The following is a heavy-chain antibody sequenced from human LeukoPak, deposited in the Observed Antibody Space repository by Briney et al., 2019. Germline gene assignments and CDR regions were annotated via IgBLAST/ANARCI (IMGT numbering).Heavy chain of an antibody. D-gene: IGHD2-2*01. CDR1: GGSISSGGYS. CDR2: IYHSGST. Sequence: PSETLSLTCAVSGGSISSGGYSWSWIRQPPGKGLEWIGDIYHSGSTYYNPSLKSRVTISVDRSKNQFSLKLSSVTAADTAVYYCARGNLGYCSSTSCPNMYYYYYGMDVWGQGTTVTVSS. J-gene: IGHJ6*02. CDR3: ARGNLGYCSSTSCPNMYYYYYGMDV. V-gene: IGHV4-30-2*01.